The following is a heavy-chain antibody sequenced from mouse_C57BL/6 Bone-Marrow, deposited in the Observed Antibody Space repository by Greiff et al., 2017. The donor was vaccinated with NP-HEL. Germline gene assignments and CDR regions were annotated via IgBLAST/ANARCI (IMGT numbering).Heavy chain of an antibody. CDR3: ARRDYYGFYWYFDV. Sequence: EVQLVESGGGLVKPGGSLKLSCAASGFTFSDYGMHWVRQAPEKGLEWVAYISSGSSTIYYADTVKGRFTISRDNAKNTLVLQMTSLRSEDTAMYYCARRDYYGFYWYFDVWGTGTTVTVSS. D-gene: IGHD1-2*01. CDR2: ISSGSSTI. J-gene: IGHJ1*03. CDR1: GFTFSDYG. V-gene: IGHV5-17*01.